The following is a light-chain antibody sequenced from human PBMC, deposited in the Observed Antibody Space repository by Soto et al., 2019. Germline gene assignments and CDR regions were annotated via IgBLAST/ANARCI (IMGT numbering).Light chain of an antibody. CDR2: SAS. V-gene: IGKV3-20*01. Sequence: ELVLTPYPGTLSLYRGRGDPGSCRASQNLGTLYLAWFQQKSGQAPRLLIYSASRRATGILDRFTGSGSGTDFTLTINRVEPEDFAVYFCQEYAGSPRTFGQGTKVDIK. J-gene: IGKJ1*01. CDR3: QEYAGSPRT. CDR1: QNLGTLY.